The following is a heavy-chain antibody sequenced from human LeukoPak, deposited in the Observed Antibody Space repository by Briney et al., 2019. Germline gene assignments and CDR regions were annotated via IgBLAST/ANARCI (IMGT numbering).Heavy chain of an antibody. CDR2: IDPHSGGT. J-gene: IGHJ4*02. V-gene: IGHV1-2*02. D-gene: IGHD6-19*01. Sequence: VASVKVSCKTSGYTFTGYYIHWVRQAPGHGLEWMGWIDPHSGGTNYAQKFQGRVTITADKSTSTAYMELSSLRSEDTAVYYCVVSSGWYSHYFDYWGQGTLVTVSS. CDR1: GYTFTGYY. CDR3: VVSSGWYSHYFDY.